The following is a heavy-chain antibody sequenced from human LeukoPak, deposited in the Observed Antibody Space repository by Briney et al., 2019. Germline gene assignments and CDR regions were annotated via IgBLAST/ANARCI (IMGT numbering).Heavy chain of an antibody. CDR2: IYYSGST. CDR1: GGSISSSNW. J-gene: IGHJ4*02. Sequence: PSETLSLTCAVSGGSISSSNWWSWVRQPPGKGLEWIGSIYYSGSTYYNPSLKGRVTISVDTSKNQFSLKLSSVTAADTAVYYCARMERLTMVRGVIGLDYFDYWGQGTLVTVSS. D-gene: IGHD3-10*01. V-gene: IGHV4-4*02. CDR3: ARMERLTMVRGVIGLDYFDY.